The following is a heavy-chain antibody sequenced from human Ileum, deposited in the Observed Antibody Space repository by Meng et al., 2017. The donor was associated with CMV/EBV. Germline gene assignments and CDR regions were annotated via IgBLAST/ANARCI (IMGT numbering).Heavy chain of an antibody. J-gene: IGHJ6*02. D-gene: IGHD2-2*01. V-gene: IGHV4-34*01. Sequence: ESLKISCAVYGGSFSGYYWSWIRQPPGKGLEWIGEINHSGSTNYNPSLKSRVTISVDTSKNQFSLKLSSVTAADTAVYYCARVGSCSSTSCRDYYYYGMDVWGQGTTVTVSS. CDR2: INHSGST. CDR3: ARVGSCSSTSCRDYYYYGMDV. CDR1: GGSFSGYY.